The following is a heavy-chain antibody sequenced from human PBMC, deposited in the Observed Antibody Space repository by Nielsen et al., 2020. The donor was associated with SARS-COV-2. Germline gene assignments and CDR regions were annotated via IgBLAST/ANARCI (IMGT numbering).Heavy chain of an antibody. CDR2: ISGSGSST. V-gene: IGHV3-23*01. D-gene: IGHD2-2*01. J-gene: IGHJ3*02. Sequence: GESLKISCAASGFTFSSYAMSWVRQAPGKGLEWVSAISGSGSSTYYADSVKGRFTISRDNSKNTLYLQMNSLRAEDTAVYYCAKSHCSSTSCYFGADAFDIWGQGTMVTVSS. CDR1: GFTFSSYA. CDR3: AKSHCSSTSCYFGADAFDI.